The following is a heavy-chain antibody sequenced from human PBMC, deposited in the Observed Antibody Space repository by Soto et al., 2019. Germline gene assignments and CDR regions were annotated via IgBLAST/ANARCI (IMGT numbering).Heavy chain of an antibody. J-gene: IGHJ5*02. CDR2: ISSSTSTI. CDR1: GFTFSSYS. CDR3: ARGPLGSSSLYNWFDP. Sequence: GGSLRLSCAASGFTFSSYSMNWVRQAPGKGLEWVSYISSSTSTIYFADSVKGRFTISRDHAKNSLYLQMNSLRDEDTAVYYCARGPLGSSSLYNWFDPWGQGTLVTVSS. V-gene: IGHV3-48*02. D-gene: IGHD1-26*01.